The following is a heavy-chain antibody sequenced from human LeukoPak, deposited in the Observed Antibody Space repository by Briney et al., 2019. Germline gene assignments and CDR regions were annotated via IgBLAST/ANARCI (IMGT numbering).Heavy chain of an antibody. V-gene: IGHV3-48*01. D-gene: IGHD3-22*01. Sequence: GGSLRLSCAASGFTFSSYSMNWVRQAPGKGLEWVSYISSSSSTIYYADSVKGRFTISRDNAKNSLYLQMNSLRAEDTAVYYCARVSRTYYYDSSGWAETDYWGQGTLVTVSS. CDR1: GFTFSSYS. CDR2: ISSSSSTI. J-gene: IGHJ4*02. CDR3: ARVSRTYYYDSSGWAETDY.